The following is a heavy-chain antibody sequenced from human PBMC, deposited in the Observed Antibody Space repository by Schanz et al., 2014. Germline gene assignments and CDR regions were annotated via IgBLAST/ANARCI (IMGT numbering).Heavy chain of an antibody. Sequence: QVQLQESGPGLVKPSETLSLTCPVSGGSISSYYWSWIRQPAGKGLEWIGRIYTSGSTNYNPSLKSKIPMSVDTSKNEFSLKLSSVTAADTAVYYCARDPDWASRYFDLWGRGTLVTVSS. CDR2: IYTSGST. CDR3: ARDPDWASRYFDL. V-gene: IGHV4-4*07. D-gene: IGHD3-9*01. J-gene: IGHJ2*01. CDR1: GGSISSYY.